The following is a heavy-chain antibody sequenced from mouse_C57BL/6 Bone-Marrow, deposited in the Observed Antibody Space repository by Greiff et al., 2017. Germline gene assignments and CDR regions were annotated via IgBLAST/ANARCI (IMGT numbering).Heavy chain of an antibody. CDR1: GYTFTSYW. V-gene: IGHV1-69*01. CDR3: ATTLVYCYSMDY. D-gene: IGHD2-2*01. J-gene: IGHJ4*01. CDR2: IDPSDSYT. Sequence: QVQLQQPGAELVMPGASVKLSCKASGYTFTSYWMHWVKQRPGQGLEWIGEIDPSDSYTNYNQKFKGKSTLTVDKSSSTAYMQLSRLTSEDSAVDYCATTLVYCYSMDYWGQGTSVTVSS.